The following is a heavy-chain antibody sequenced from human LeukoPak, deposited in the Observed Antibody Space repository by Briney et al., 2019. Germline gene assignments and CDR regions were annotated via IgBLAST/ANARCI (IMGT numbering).Heavy chain of an antibody. V-gene: IGHV3-74*01. J-gene: IGHJ3*02. CDR2: INSDGSST. CDR1: GFTFSSYW. D-gene: IGHD5-18*01. Sequence: GGSLRLSCAASGFTFSSYWMHWVRRAPGKGLVWVSRINSDGSSTSYADSVKGRFTISRDNAKNTLYLQMNSLRAEDTAVYYCARGPVDTAMPPRGDAFDIWGQGTMVTVSS. CDR3: ARGPVDTAMPPRGDAFDI.